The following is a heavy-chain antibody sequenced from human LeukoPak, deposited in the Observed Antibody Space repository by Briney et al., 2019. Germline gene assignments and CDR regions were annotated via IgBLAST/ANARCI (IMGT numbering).Heavy chain of an antibody. CDR3: ARVHATGYSSLDHGY. CDR2: INPNTGGT. CDR1: GYTFTGYF. Sequence: ASVKVSCKASGYTFTGYFMHWVRQAPGQGLDWMGWINPNTGGTKYAQKFQGRVTMTRDTSIGTAYMELSTVTSDDTAVYFCARVHATGYSSLDHGYWGQGTLVTVSS. J-gene: IGHJ4*02. D-gene: IGHD3-9*01. V-gene: IGHV1-2*02.